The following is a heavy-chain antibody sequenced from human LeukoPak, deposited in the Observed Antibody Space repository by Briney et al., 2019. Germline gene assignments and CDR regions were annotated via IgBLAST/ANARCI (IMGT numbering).Heavy chain of an antibody. J-gene: IGHJ4*02. CDR3: AREYHGGSFDY. V-gene: IGHV1-46*01. Sequence: SVTESCKASGYTFTSYYLHWVRPAPGQGLEWMGIINPSGDSTSYAQKFQGRVTMTRDTSTSTVYMELSSLTSEDTAVYYCAREYHGGSFDYWGEGRLASVSS. CDR1: GYTFTSYY. D-gene: IGHD2-15*01. CDR2: INPSGDST.